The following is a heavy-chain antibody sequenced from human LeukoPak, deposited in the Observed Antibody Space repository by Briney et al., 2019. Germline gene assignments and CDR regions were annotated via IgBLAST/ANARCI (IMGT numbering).Heavy chain of an antibody. V-gene: IGHV4-4*07. CDR2: IYASGST. Sequence: SETLSLTCTVSGGSISSYYWSWIRQPAGKGLEWLGRIYASGSTNYNPSLKSRVTMSVDTSNNQISLELSSVTAADTAVYYCAREGFGELLSPEGFDYWGQGTLVTVSS. CDR3: AREGFGELLSPEGFDY. D-gene: IGHD3-10*01. CDR1: GGSISSYY. J-gene: IGHJ4*02.